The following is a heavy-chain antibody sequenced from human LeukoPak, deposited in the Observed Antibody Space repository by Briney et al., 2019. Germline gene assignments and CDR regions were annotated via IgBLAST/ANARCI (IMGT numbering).Heavy chain of an antibody. Sequence: AGGSLRLSCVASGFTFADYGMSWVRQAPGKGLKWVAGIYWLGTTYADSVKGRFTISRDDAKNSLYLQMNSLRAEGTALYYCARGYWRLDPWGPGTLVTVSS. V-gene: IGHV3-20*04. CDR2: IYWLGTT. CDR3: ARGYWRLDP. CDR1: GFTFADYG. D-gene: IGHD2-15*01. J-gene: IGHJ5*02.